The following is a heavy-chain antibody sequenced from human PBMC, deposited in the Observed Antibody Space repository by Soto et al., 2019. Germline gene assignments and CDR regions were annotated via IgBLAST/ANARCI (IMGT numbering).Heavy chain of an antibody. CDR3: AHIDPEIVTVGGHGGFDY. D-gene: IGHD5-12*01. CDR1: GFSLTSGVG. CDR2: IYWDDDK. V-gene: IGHV2-5*02. J-gene: IGHJ4*02. Sequence: QITLKESGPTLVRPPQTLTLTCTFSGFSLTSGVGVGWIRQPPGKALDWLALIYWDDDKRYSPSLKNRLTITMDTSKNHVVLTMTNVGPVDTAPYFCAHIDPEIVTVGGHGGFDYWGQGTLVTVSS.